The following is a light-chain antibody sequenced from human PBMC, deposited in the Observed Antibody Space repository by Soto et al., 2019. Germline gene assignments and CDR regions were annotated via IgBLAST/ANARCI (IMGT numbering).Light chain of an antibody. CDR1: QSISSW. V-gene: IGKV1-5*03. J-gene: IGKJ1*01. Sequence: QRNRATSPLAVSLGGRGIINYRASQSISSWLAWYQQKPGKAPKLLIYKASILESGVPSRFSGSGSGTEFTLTICSLQPDDSATYYCQPYNSYSRTFGQGTKVDIK. CDR2: KAS. CDR3: QPYNSYSRT.